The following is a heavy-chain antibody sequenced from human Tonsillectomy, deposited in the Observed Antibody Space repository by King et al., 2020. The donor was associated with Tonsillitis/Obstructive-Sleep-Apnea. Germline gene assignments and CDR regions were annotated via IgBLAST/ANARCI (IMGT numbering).Heavy chain of an antibody. V-gene: IGHV4-61*01. D-gene: IGHD3-22*01. CDR2: IYYSGST. J-gene: IGHJ5*01. Sequence: QLQESGPGLVKPSETLSLTCTVSGGSVSSGSYYWIWIRQPPGKGLEWIGYIYYSGSTNYNPSLKSRVTISVDTSKNQFSLKLSSVTAADAAVYYCARSLQGGDGSGYCDSCGQGTLVTVSS. CDR3: ARSLQGGDGSGYCDS. CDR1: GGSVSSGSYY.